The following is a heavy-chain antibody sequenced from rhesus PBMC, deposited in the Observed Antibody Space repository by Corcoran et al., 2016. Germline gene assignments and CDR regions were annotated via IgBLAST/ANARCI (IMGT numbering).Heavy chain of an antibody. CDR1: GYSIRRGYG. Sequence: QVQLQESGPGLVKPSETLSLTCAVSGYSIRRGYGWSWIRPPPGKGLAWHGYSGVSCCSTNHNPSPKRLVTISTDTSQTQFYRKLSAVTAEDTAVYYCARNQSYEDDYGYYIYGLDSWGQGVVVTVSS. CDR3: ARNQSYEDDYGYYIYGLDS. J-gene: IGHJ6*01. D-gene: IGHD3-9*01. V-gene: IGHV4-127*01. CDR2: SGVSCCST.